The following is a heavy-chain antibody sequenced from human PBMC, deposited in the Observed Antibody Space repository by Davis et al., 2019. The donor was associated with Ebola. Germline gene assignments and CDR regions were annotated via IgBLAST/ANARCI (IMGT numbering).Heavy chain of an antibody. CDR3: AGTDQQLVQWDY. D-gene: IGHD6-13*01. CDR2: ISSSGSTI. V-gene: IGHV3-48*03. CDR1: GFTFSSYE. J-gene: IGHJ4*02. Sequence: GGSLRLSCAASGFTFSSYEMNWVRQAPGKGLEWVSYISSSGSTIYYADSVKGRFTISRDNAKNSLYLQMNSLRAEDTAVYYCAGTDQQLVQWDYWGQGTLVTVSS.